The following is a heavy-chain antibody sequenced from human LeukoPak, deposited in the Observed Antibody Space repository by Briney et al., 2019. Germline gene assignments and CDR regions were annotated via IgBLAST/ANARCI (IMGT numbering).Heavy chain of an antibody. D-gene: IGHD3-10*01. V-gene: IGHV1-2*02. Sequence: ASVKVSCKASGYTFTTYYMYWVRQAPGQGLEWMGWINPNSGGTNFAQRFQGRVTMTRDTSISTAYMELSRLRSEGTAIYYCATDTMVRGGTPKDYFDYWGQGTLVTVSS. J-gene: IGHJ4*02. CDR1: GYTFTTYY. CDR2: INPNSGGT. CDR3: ATDTMVRGGTPKDYFDY.